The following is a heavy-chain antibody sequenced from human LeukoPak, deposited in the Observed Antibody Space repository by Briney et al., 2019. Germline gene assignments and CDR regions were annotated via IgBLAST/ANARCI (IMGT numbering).Heavy chain of an antibody. V-gene: IGHV4-59*01. CDR2: IYYSGST. D-gene: IGHD3-10*01. CDR3: ARGKLLWLGENWFDP. CDR1: GGSISSYY. J-gene: IGHJ5*02. Sequence: PSETLSLTCTVSGGSISSYYWSWIRQPPGKGLEWIGYIYYSGSTNYNPSLKSRVTISVDTSKNQFSLKLSSVTAADTAVYYCARGKLLWLGENWFDPWGQGTLVTVSS.